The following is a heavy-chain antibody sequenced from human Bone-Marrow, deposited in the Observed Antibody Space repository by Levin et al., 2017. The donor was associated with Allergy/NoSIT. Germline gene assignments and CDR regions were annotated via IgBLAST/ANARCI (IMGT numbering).Heavy chain of an antibody. Sequence: PGGSLRLSCAASGFTFSSYSMNWVRQAPGKGLEWVSSISSSSSYIYYADSVKGRFTISRDNAKNSLYLQMNSLRAEDTAVYYCARDPDGIVGDTYLNHDAFDIWGQGTMVTVSS. J-gene: IGHJ3*02. CDR2: ISSSSSYI. V-gene: IGHV3-21*01. CDR1: GFTFSSYS. CDR3: ARDPDGIVGDTYLNHDAFDI. D-gene: IGHD1-26*01.